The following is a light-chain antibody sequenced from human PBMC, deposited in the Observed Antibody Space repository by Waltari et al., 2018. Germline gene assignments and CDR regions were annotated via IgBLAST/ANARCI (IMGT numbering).Light chain of an antibody. CDR3: QIWDSSSAHRV. J-gene: IGLJ2*01. Sequence: SYELTQAPSVSAASGQTARNTCGGDNIGSKYVHWYQQKPAQAPVQVIHADTNRHSGIPKRFAGSKLGHTATLTINGVEAADEADYYCQIWDSSSAHRVFGGGTRLTVL. CDR2: ADT. CDR1: NIGSKY. V-gene: IGLV3-21*02.